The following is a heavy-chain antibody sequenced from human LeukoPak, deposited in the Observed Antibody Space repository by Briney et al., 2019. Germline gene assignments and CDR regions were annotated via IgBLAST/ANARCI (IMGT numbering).Heavy chain of an antibody. CDR1: GFPFKNYA. D-gene: IGHD3-16*01. CDR2: ISGSGGST. CDR3: AKPFVGVKGAFDI. J-gene: IGHJ3*02. Sequence: PGGSLRLYCSASGFPFKNYAMSWVRQAPGKGLEWVASISGSGGSTYYADSVKGRFTISRDNSENTLYLQMNSVRAEDTAVYYCAKPFVGVKGAFDIWGRGTMVTVSS. V-gene: IGHV3-23*01.